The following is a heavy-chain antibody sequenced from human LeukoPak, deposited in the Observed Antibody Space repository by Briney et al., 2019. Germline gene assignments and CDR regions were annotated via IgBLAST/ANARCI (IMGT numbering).Heavy chain of an antibody. Sequence: ASVKVSCKASGYTFTGYYMHWVRQAPGQGLEWMGWINPNSGGTNYAQKFQGWVTMTRDTSISTAYMELSRLRSDDTAVYYCARGQGYSSGWGHNSYWFDPWGQGTLVTVSS. D-gene: IGHD6-19*01. J-gene: IGHJ5*02. CDR2: INPNSGGT. V-gene: IGHV1-2*04. CDR3: ARGQGYSSGWGHNSYWFDP. CDR1: GYTFTGYY.